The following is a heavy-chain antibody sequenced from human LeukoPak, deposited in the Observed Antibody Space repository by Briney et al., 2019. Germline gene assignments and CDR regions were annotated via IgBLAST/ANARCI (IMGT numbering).Heavy chain of an antibody. CDR3: ARAPGSGWSN. V-gene: IGHV4-38-2*02. D-gene: IGHD6-19*01. CDR1: CYSISSGYY. CDR2: ISNTGTT. Sequence: SETLSLTCSVSCYSISSGYYWGWIRQPPGKGLQWIAAISNTGTTYYDPSLKSRVTITIDTLKNQFSLGLRSATASDTAVYYCARAPGSGWSNWGQGTLVTVSS. J-gene: IGHJ4*02.